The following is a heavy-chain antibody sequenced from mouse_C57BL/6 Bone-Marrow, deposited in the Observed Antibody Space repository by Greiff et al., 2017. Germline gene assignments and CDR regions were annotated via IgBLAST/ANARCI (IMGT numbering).Heavy chain of an antibody. J-gene: IGHJ4*01. V-gene: IGHV1-63*01. Sequence: QVQLQQSGAELVRPGTSVKMSCKASGYTFTNYWIGWVKQRPGHGLEWIGDIYPGGGYTNYNAKFKGKATLTAVKSSSTAYMQFSSLTSEDSAIYYCTRFALGRYAMDYWGQGTSVTVSS. D-gene: IGHD4-1*01. CDR1: GYTFTNYW. CDR2: IYPGGGYT. CDR3: TRFALGRYAMDY.